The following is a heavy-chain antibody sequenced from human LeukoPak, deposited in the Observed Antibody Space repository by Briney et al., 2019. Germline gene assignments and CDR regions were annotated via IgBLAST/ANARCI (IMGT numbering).Heavy chain of an antibody. CDR3: VSPRGFSYGYFDY. J-gene: IGHJ4*02. D-gene: IGHD5-18*01. V-gene: IGHV4-39*01. Sequence: SETLSLTCTVSGGSISSSSAYWGWIRPPPGKGLEWIGSIYYSKNTYYNPSLKSRVTISADTSKNQFSLTLGSVSATDTAVYYCVSPRGFSYGYFDYWGQGTLVTVSS. CDR2: IYYSKNT. CDR1: GGSISSSSAY.